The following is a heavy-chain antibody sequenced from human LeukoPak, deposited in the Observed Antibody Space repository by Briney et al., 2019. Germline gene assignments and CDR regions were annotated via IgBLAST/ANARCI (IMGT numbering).Heavy chain of an antibody. J-gene: IGHJ4*02. D-gene: IGHD2-2*01. CDR3: AKGGWVGYCSSTSCYWGFDY. V-gene: IGHV3-23*01. Sequence: GGFLRLSCAASGFTFSSYAMSWVRQAPGKGLEWVSAISGSGGGTYYADSVKGRFTISRDNSKNTLYLQMNSLRAEDTAVYYCAKGGWVGYCSSTSCYWGFDYWGQGTLVTVSS. CDR1: GFTFSSYA. CDR2: ISGSGGGT.